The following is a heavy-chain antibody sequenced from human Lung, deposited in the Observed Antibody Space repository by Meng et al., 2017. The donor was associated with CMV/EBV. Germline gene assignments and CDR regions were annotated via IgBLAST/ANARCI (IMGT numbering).Heavy chain of an antibody. CDR3: AREGYDYDPGSYYYYFDH. D-gene: IGHD3-10*01. Sequence: GGSXRLXCAASRFSSYTLNWVRQAPGKGLEWVSSISSSSSYVYYADSVKGRFTISRDNAKNSLYLQMNSLRAEDTAGYYCAREGYDYDPGSYYYYFDHWGQGXLVTVSS. CDR2: ISSSSSYV. CDR1: RFSSYT. J-gene: IGHJ4*02. V-gene: IGHV3-21*01.